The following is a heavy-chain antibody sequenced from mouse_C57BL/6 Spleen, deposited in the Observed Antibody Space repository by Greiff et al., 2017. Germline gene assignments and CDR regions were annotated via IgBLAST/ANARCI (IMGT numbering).Heavy chain of an antibody. V-gene: IGHV1-80*01. J-gene: IGHJ1*03. Sequence: VQLQQSGAELVKPGASVKISCKASGYAFSSYWMNWVKQRPGKGLEWIGQIYPGDGDTNYNGKFKGKATLTADKSSSTAYMQLSSLTSEDSAVYFCARSYYGSSEGYFDVWGTGTTVTVSS. CDR1: GYAFSSYW. CDR3: ARSYYGSSEGYFDV. CDR2: IYPGDGDT. D-gene: IGHD1-1*01.